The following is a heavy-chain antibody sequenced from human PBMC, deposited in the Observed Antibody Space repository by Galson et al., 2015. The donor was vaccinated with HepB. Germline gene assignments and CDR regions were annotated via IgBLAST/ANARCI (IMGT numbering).Heavy chain of an antibody. V-gene: IGHV3-11*06. CDR2: ISSSSSYT. CDR3: ARSLTYYDILTGYYTPLFDY. J-gene: IGHJ4*02. Sequence: SLRLSCAASGFTFSDYYMSWIRQAPGKGLEWVSYISSSSSYTNYADSVKGRFTISRDNAKNSLYLQMNSLRAEDTAVYYCARSLTYYDILTGYYTPLFDYWGQGTLVTVSS. D-gene: IGHD3-9*01. CDR1: GFTFSDYY.